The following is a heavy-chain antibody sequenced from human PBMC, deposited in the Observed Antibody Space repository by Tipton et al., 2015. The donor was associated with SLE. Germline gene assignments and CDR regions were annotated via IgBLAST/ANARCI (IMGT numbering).Heavy chain of an antibody. D-gene: IGHD6-13*01. CDR1: GGSFSGYY. Sequence: TLSLTCAVYGGSFSGYYWSWIRQPPGKGLEWIGEINHSGSTNYNPSLKSRVTISLDTSKNQFSLKLSSVTAADTAVYYCARQGYSSSQRDYWGQGTLVTVSS. J-gene: IGHJ4*02. CDR2: INHSGST. CDR3: ARQGYSSSQRDY. V-gene: IGHV4-34*01.